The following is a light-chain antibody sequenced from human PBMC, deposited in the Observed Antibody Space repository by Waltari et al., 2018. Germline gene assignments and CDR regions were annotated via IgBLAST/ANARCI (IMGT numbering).Light chain of an antibody. CDR3: QQSYSTPRT. CDR1: QSISSY. J-gene: IGKJ1*01. V-gene: IGKV1-39*01. Sequence: DIQMTQSPSSLSASVGARVTITCRASQSISSYLNWSQQKPGKAPKLLIYAASSLQSGVPSRFSGSGSGTDFTLTISSLQPEDFATYYCQQSYSTPRTFGQGTKVEIK. CDR2: AAS.